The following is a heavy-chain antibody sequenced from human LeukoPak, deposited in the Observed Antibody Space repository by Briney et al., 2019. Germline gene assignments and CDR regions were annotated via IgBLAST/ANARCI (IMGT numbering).Heavy chain of an antibody. V-gene: IGHV3-30*02. CDR1: GFTFSSYA. CDR3: AKGRGYSGYVPDY. J-gene: IGHJ4*02. Sequence: GGSLRLSCAASGFTFSSYAMHWVRQAPGKGLEWVAFMRYDGSNKYYADSVKGRFTISRDNSKSTLYLQMNSLRAEDTAVYYCAKGRGYSGYVPDYWGQGTLVTVSS. D-gene: IGHD5-12*01. CDR2: MRYDGSNK.